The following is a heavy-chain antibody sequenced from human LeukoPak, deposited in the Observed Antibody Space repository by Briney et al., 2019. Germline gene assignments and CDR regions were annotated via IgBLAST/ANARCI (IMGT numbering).Heavy chain of an antibody. CDR1: GFIFSGSA. CDR2: IRSKGNSYAT. J-gene: IGHJ4*02. V-gene: IGHV3-73*01. CDR3: TTRPPDYYDGSGYHFEY. Sequence: GGSLRLSCAASGFIFSGSAMHWVRQASGKGLEWVGRIRSKGNSYATTYAASVEGRFTISRDDSKNTAYLQMNSLKTEDTAVYYCTTRPPDYYDGSGYHFEYWGQGTLVTVSS. D-gene: IGHD3-22*01.